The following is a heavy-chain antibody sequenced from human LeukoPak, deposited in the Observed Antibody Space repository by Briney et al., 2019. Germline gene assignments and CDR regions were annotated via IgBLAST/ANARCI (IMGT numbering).Heavy chain of an antibody. CDR3: ARVWAVAGLHFDY. J-gene: IGHJ4*02. Sequence: SETLSLTCTVSGGSISSSSYYWGWIRQPPGKGLEWIGEIYHSGSTNYNPSLKSRVTISVDKSKNQFSLKLSSVTAADTAVYYCARVWAVAGLHFDYWGQGTLVTVSS. CDR2: IYHSGST. V-gene: IGHV4-39*07. D-gene: IGHD6-19*01. CDR1: GGSISSSSYY.